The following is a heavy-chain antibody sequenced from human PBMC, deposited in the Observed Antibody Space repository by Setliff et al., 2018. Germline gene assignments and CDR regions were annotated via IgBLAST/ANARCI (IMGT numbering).Heavy chain of an antibody. CDR1: GSTVTESS. CDR2: FDPEDGER. D-gene: IGHD3-9*01. V-gene: IGHV1-24*01. J-gene: IGHJ4*02. CDR3: ATGFLRYDILTGYYQRPHYFEY. Sequence: ASVKVSCKVSGSTVTESSMHWVRQAPGKGLEWMGGFDPEDGERIYAQHFQGRLTMTEDTSTDKAYMGLSSLRSEDTAVYYCATGFLRYDILTGYYQRPHYFEYWGQGTQVTVS.